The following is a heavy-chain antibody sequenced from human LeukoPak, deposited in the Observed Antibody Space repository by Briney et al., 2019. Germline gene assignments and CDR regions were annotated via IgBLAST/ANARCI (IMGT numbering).Heavy chain of an antibody. Sequence: GGSLRLSCAASGFTFSTYWMHRVRQVPGKGLVWVSRINSDGSSTNYADAVKGRFTISRDNAKSTLYLEMNSLRAEDTAVYYCAPEGGYSYDYWGQGTLVTVSS. CDR1: GFTFSTYW. CDR3: APEGGYSYDY. D-gene: IGHD5-18*01. J-gene: IGHJ4*02. CDR2: INSDGSST. V-gene: IGHV3-74*01.